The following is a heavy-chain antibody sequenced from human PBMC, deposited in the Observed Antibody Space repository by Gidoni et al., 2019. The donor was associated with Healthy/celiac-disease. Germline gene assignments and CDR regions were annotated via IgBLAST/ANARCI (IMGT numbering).Heavy chain of an antibody. J-gene: IGHJ3*01. CDR1: GGSISSSTYY. CDR3: ATPGIAAIGDAFDV. Sequence: QLQLQESGPGLVKPSETLSLTCTVSGGSISSSTYYWGWIRQPPGKGLEWIGNIYYSGSTYYNPSLKSRVTISVDTPKNQFSRRLSSVTAADTSVYYCATPGIAAIGDAFDVWGQGTVVTVSS. D-gene: IGHD6-13*01. V-gene: IGHV4-39*01. CDR2: IYYSGST.